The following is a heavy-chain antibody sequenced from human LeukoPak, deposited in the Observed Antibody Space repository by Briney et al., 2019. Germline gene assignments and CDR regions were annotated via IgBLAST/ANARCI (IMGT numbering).Heavy chain of an antibody. V-gene: IGHV3-7*01. CDR1: GFTFSSHS. J-gene: IGHJ4*02. Sequence: GGSLRLSCAASGFTFSSHSMNWVRQTPGKGLEWVANIKQDESKKQYVDSVKGRFTISRDNAKNSLYLQMNSLRAEDTAVYYCARETWAAMSALSFDYWGQGTLVTVSS. D-gene: IGHD2-15*01. CDR2: IKQDESKK. CDR3: ARETWAAMSALSFDY.